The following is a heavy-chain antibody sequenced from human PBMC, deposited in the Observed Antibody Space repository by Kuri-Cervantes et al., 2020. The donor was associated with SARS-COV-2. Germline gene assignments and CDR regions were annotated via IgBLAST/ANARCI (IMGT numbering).Heavy chain of an antibody. J-gene: IGHJ4*02. CDR1: RFTFYDKFTFDDYT. D-gene: IGHD3-22*01. V-gene: IGHV3-43*01. CDR3: ASSYDSLTLKVYFDY. Sequence: GESLKISCAASRFTFYDKFTFDDYTMHWVRQAPGKGLEWVSLITWDGGSTYYADSVRGRFTISRDNAKNSLYLQMNSLRAEDTALYYCASSYDSLTLKVYFDYWGQGTLVTVSS. CDR2: ITWDGGST.